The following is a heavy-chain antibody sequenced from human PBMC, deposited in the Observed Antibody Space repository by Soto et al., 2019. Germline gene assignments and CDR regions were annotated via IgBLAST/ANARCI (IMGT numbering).Heavy chain of an antibody. D-gene: IGHD5-18*01. J-gene: IGHJ5*02. CDR2: TYYSGST. V-gene: IGHV4-61*08. CDR1: GGSVSSGDYY. Sequence: SETLSLTCTVSGGSVSSGDYYWSWIRQPPGKGLEWIGYTYYSGSTNYNPSLKSRVSISLDTSKNQFSLRLTSVTAADTAVYYCARIPVDTYMINWFDPWGQGTLVTVSS. CDR3: ARIPVDTYMINWFDP.